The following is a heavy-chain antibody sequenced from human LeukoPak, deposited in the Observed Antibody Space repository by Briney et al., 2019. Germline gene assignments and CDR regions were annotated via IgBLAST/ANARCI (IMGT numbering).Heavy chain of an antibody. J-gene: IGHJ3*02. CDR1: GFTFSSYS. V-gene: IGHV3-48*01. Sequence: PGGSLRLSCAASGFTFSSYSMNWVRQAPGKGLEWVSYISSSSSTIYYADSVKGRFTISRDNAKNSLYLQMNSLRAGDTAVYYCASLSSTSHDAFDIWGQGTMVTVSS. CDR2: ISSSSSTI. D-gene: IGHD2-2*01. CDR3: ASLSSTSHDAFDI.